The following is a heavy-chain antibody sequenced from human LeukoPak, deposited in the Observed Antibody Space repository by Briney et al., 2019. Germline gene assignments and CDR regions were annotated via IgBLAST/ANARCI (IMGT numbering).Heavy chain of an antibody. CDR1: GFSFSSYW. V-gene: IGHV3-7*05. J-gene: IGHJ3*02. D-gene: IGHD3-10*01. CDR2: IKQDGSQK. Sequence: GGSLRLSCVASGFSFSSYWMSWVRQAPGKGLEWVASIKQDGSQKYYVDSVKGRFTISRDNAKNSLYLQMSSLRAEDTALYYCVRDGMGVIKAFDIWGQGTMVTVSS. CDR3: VRDGMGVIKAFDI.